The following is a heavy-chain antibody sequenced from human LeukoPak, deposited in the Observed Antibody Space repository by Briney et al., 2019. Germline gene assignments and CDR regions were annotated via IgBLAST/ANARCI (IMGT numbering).Heavy chain of an antibody. Sequence: GRSLRLSCTASGFTFGDYAMSWVRQAPGKGLEWVGFIRSKAYGGTTEYAASVKGRFTISRDDSKSIAYLQMNSLKTEDKAVYYCTRDWTQADIVVVPAARFDYWGQGTLVTVSS. J-gene: IGHJ4*02. V-gene: IGHV3-49*04. D-gene: IGHD2-2*01. CDR2: IRSKAYGGTT. CDR1: GFTFGDYA. CDR3: TRDWTQADIVVVPAARFDY.